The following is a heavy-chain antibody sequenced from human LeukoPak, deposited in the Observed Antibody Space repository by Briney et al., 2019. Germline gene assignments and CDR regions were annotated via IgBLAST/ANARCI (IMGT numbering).Heavy chain of an antibody. CDR2: ISGSGGST. J-gene: IGHJ4*02. CDR3: ARRDIVVGYFDY. V-gene: IGHV3-23*01. Sequence: QSGGSLRLSCAASGFTFSSYAMSWVRQAPGKGLEWVSAISGSGGSTYYADSVKGRFTISRDNSKNTLYLQMNSLRAEDTAVYYCARRDIVVGYFDYWGQGTLVTVSS. CDR1: GFTFSSYA. D-gene: IGHD2-15*01.